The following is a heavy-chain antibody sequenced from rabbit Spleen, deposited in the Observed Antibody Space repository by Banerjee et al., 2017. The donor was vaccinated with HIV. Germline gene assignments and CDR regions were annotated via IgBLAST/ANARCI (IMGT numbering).Heavy chain of an antibody. CDR1: GFSFSSGYY. Sequence: QEQLVESGGGLVQPGASLTLTCKASGFSFSSGYYMCWVRQAPGKGLEWIGCIYGSSSTTYYASWAKGRFTISKPSSTTLTLQMTSLTAADTAMYFCARDHDDGSEFIFKLWGQGTLVTVS. CDR3: ARDHDDGSEFIFKL. D-gene: IGHD4-2*01. V-gene: IGHV1S45*01. CDR2: IYGSSSTT. J-gene: IGHJ4*01.